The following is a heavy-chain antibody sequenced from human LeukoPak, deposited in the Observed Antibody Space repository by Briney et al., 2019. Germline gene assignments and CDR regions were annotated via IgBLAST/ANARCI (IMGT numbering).Heavy chain of an antibody. D-gene: IGHD5-18*01. CDR1: GYTFTSYD. CDR2: MNPNSGNT. Sequence: ASVKVSCKASGYTFTSYDINWVRQATGQGLEWMGWMNPNSGNTGYAQKFQGRVTMTRNTSISTAYMELSSLRSEDTAVYYCARDLPPTAILNFDYWGQGTLVTVSS. V-gene: IGHV1-8*01. J-gene: IGHJ4*02. CDR3: ARDLPPTAILNFDY.